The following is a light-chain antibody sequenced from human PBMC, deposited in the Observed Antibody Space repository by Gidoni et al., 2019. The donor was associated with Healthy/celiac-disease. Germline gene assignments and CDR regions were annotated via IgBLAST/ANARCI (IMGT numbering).Light chain of an antibody. CDR3: SSYTSRSTPDVV. CDR1: SSDVGGYNY. J-gene: IGLJ2*01. Sequence: QSALTQPASVSGSPGQSITISCTGTSSDVGGYNYVSWYQQHPGKAPKLMIYEVSNRPSGVSNRFSGSKSGNTASLTISGLQAEDEADYYCSSYTSRSTPDVVCGGGTKLTVL. V-gene: IGLV2-14*01. CDR2: EVS.